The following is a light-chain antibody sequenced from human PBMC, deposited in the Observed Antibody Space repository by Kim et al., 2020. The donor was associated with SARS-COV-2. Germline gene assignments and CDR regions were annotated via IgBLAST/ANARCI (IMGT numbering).Light chain of an antibody. CDR1: GGYNNYK. V-gene: IGLV9-49*01. CDR3: GADHGSGSNFPHVV. Sequence: QPVLTQPPSASASLGASVTLTCTLSGGYNNYKVDWYQQRPGKGPRFVMRVGTGGIVGSKGDGIPDRFSVLGSGLNRYLTIKNIQEEDESDYHCGADHGSGSNFPHVVFGGGTQLTVL. CDR2: VGTGGIVG. J-gene: IGLJ2*01.